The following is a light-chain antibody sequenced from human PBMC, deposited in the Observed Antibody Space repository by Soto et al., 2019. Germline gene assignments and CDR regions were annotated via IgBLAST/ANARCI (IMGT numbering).Light chain of an antibody. J-gene: IGKJ5*01. Sequence: EIVLTQSPGTLSLPPGERATLSCMASQSVNTYLVWYQQKPGQAPRLLIYDASNRATGIPARFSGSGSGTEFTLTISSLQSEDFAVYYCQQYNNWPPITFGQGTRLEIK. CDR1: QSVNTY. CDR2: DAS. CDR3: QQYNNWPPIT. V-gene: IGKV3D-15*01.